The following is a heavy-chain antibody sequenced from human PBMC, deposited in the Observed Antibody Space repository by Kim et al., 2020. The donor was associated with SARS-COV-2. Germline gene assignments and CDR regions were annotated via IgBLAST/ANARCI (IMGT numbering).Heavy chain of an antibody. CDR2: N. CDR3: ARTRPNQGFDY. V-gene: IGHV6-1*01. D-gene: IGHD1-1*01. J-gene: IGHJ4*02. Sequence: NDYDVSVKSRITINPDTSKNQFSLHLDSVTPEDPAVYFCARTRPNQGFDYWGQGTLVTVSS.